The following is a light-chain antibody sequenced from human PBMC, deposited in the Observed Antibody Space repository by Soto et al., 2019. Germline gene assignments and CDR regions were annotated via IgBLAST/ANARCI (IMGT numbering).Light chain of an antibody. CDR3: QQYASFSPA. CDR2: YAS. V-gene: IGKV1-5*01. CDR1: QSINNY. Sequence: DVQMTQSPSTLSASVGDRVTITCRASQSINNYLAWYQLRPGKAPRLLIYYASTLDRRVPSRFSGSGSGTEFTLTISSLQPDDFATYYCQQYASFSPAFGQGTKVDIK. J-gene: IGKJ1*01.